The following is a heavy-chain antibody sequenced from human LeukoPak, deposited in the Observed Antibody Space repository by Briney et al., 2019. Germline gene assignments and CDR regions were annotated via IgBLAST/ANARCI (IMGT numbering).Heavy chain of an antibody. CDR3: ARHVGIVGATSASDI. Sequence: PSETLSLTCAVSGYSISSGYYWGWIRQPPGKGLEWIGSIYHSGSTYYNPSLKSRVTISVDTSKNQFSLKLSSVTAADTAVYYCARHVGIVGATSASDIWGQGTMVTVSS. J-gene: IGHJ3*02. CDR2: IYHSGST. D-gene: IGHD1-26*01. V-gene: IGHV4-38-2*01. CDR1: GYSISSGYY.